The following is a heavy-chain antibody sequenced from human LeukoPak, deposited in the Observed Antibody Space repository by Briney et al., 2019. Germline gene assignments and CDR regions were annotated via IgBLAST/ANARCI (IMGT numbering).Heavy chain of an antibody. Sequence: KPSETLSVTCTVSGDSFSSNSYYWGWTRQPPGKGLEWIGSIYYSGSTYYNPSLKSRVTISVDTSKNQFSLKLSSVTAADTAVYYCAREGSGWYSRRVQHWGQGTLVTVSS. V-gene: IGHV4-39*07. J-gene: IGHJ1*01. D-gene: IGHD6-19*01. CDR1: GDSFSSNSYY. CDR3: AREGSGWYSRRVQH. CDR2: IYYSGST.